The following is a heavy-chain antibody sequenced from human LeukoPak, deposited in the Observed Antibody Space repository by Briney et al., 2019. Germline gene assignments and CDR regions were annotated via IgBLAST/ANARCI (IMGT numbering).Heavy chain of an antibody. CDR3: AREGSSGSVDY. CDR1: GGSFSGYY. J-gene: IGHJ4*02. V-gene: IGHV4-34*01. Sequence: SETLSLTCAVYGGSFSGYYWSWIRQPPGKGLEWIGEINHSGSTNYNPSLKSRVTISVDTSKNQFSLKLSSVTAADTAVYYCAREGSSGSVDYWGQGTLVTVSS. D-gene: IGHD3-22*01. CDR2: INHSGST.